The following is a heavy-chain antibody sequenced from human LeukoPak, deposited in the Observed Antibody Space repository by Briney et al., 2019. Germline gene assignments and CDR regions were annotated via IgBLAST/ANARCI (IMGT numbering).Heavy chain of an antibody. D-gene: IGHD3-16*01. Sequence: SETLSLTCTVSGYSISSGYYWGWIRQTPGKGLEWIGSIYHSGSTYYNPSLKSRVTISVDTSKNQFSLKMSSVTAADTAVYYCARVIGMIIEGIFDSWGQGTLVTVSS. CDR3: ARVIGMIIEGIFDS. CDR2: IYHSGST. J-gene: IGHJ4*02. V-gene: IGHV4-38-2*02. CDR1: GYSISSGYY.